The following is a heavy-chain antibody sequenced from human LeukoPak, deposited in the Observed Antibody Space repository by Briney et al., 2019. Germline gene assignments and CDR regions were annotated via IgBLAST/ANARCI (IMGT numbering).Heavy chain of an antibody. CDR2: IFPLDSDT. CDR3: ASGYCSRASCQEWFDP. Sequence: GESLKISCKGSAYTFSTSWIAWVRQMPGKGLEWMGIIFPLDSDTRYSPSLRGQVTISADKSIRTAYLQWSSLKASDTAMYYCASGYCSRASCQEWFDPWGQGTLVTVSS. J-gene: IGHJ5*02. D-gene: IGHD2-2*03. CDR1: AYTFSTSW. V-gene: IGHV5-51*01.